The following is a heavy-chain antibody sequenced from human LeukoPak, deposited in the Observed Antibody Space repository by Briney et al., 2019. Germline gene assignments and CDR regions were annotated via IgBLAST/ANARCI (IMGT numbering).Heavy chain of an antibody. D-gene: IGHD3-22*01. CDR3: ARGSWGTYYYDSSGYYLRKPFDY. Sequence: PSETLSLTCAVYGGSFSGYCWSWIRQPPGKGLEWIREINHSGSTNDNPSLKSRVTISVDTSKNHFSLKLSSVTAADTAVYYCARGSWGTYYYDSSGYYLRKPFDYWGQGTLVTVSS. J-gene: IGHJ4*02. CDR1: GGSFSGYC. CDR2: INHSGST. V-gene: IGHV4-34*01.